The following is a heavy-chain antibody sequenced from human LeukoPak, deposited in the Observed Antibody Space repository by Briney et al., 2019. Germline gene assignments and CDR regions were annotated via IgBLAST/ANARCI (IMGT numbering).Heavy chain of an antibody. V-gene: IGHV1-46*01. CDR2: INPSGGST. J-gene: IGHJ4*02. Sequence: ASVKVSCKASEYTFTNYYIHWVRQAPGQGREWMGIINPSGGSTSYAQKFQDRVTMTRDMSTSTVYMELSSLNSDDTAVYFCARESLIYSSGWYGEDYWGQGTLVTVSS. D-gene: IGHD6-19*01. CDR3: ARESLIYSSGWYGEDY. CDR1: EYTFTNYY.